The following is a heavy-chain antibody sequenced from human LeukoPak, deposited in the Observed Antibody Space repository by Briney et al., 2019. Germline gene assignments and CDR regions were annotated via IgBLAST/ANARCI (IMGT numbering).Heavy chain of an antibody. V-gene: IGHV3-48*02. D-gene: IGHD1-26*01. CDR1: GCTFSSYT. J-gene: IGHJ3*02. CDR2: ISSSSSIM. CDR3: ARDKSRSDSARGAVIDI. Sequence: PGGSLRLSCAASGCTFSSYTMNWVRKAPGKGLEWISYISSSSSIMYYADSVKGRFSISRDNAKNSLYLQMNSLRDEDTAVYYCARDKSRSDSARGAVIDICGQGAIVTVSS.